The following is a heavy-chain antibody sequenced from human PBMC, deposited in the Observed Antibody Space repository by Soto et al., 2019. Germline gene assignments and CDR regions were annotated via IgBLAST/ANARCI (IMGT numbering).Heavy chain of an antibody. CDR1: GFTFSDHS. J-gene: IGHJ4*02. CDR3: AAGTDTAMEQGADY. V-gene: IGHV3-21*01. Sequence: GGSLRLSCAASGFTFSDHSMNWVRQAPGKGFEWVSSISTTGRYIYYSDSMAGRFTISRDNAKNSLYLQINSLRGDDTAIYYCAAGTDTAMEQGADYWGQGTLVTVPQ. CDR2: ISTTGRYI. D-gene: IGHD5-18*01.